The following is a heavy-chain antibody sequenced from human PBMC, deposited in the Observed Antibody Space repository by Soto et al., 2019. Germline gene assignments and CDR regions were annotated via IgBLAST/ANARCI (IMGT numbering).Heavy chain of an antibody. D-gene: IGHD2-8*01. CDR3: ARHSYCTNGVCYKTCKNTAGLRRNWFDP. CDR1: GGSISSSSYY. V-gene: IGHV4-39*01. Sequence: PSKTLSLTCTVPGGSISSSSYYWGWIRQPPGKGLEWIGSIYYSGSTYYNPSLKSRVTISVDTSKNQFSLKLSSVTAADTAVYYCARHSYCTNGVCYKTCKNTAGLRRNWFDPWGQGTLVTASS. CDR2: IYYSGST. J-gene: IGHJ5*02.